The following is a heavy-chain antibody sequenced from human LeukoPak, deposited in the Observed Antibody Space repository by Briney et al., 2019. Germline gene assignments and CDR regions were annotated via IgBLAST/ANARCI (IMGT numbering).Heavy chain of an antibody. V-gene: IGHV3-23*01. CDR1: GLTFNNYA. CDR3: AKIHQNRVVVGAKGAFDF. CDR2: IGSSGGGT. D-gene: IGHD2-15*01. J-gene: IGHJ3*01. Sequence: PGGSLRLSCEASGLTFNNYAMHWVRQSSGKGLEWVSGIGSSGGGTYYADSVKGRFTISRDTSKDTVYLQMDSLRAEDTAIYYCAKIHQNRVVVGAKGAFDFWGQGTVVTVSS.